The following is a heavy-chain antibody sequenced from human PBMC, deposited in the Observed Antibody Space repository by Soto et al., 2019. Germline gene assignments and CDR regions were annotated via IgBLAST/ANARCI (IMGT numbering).Heavy chain of an antibody. V-gene: IGHV3-30*03. CDR3: TTATSYYDSSGALDY. D-gene: IGHD3-22*01. Sequence: HPGGSLRLSCAASGFTFSSYGMHWVRQAPGKGLEWVAVISYDGSNKYYADSVKGRFTISRDNSKNTLYLQMNSLRAEDTAVYYCTTATSYYDSSGALDYWGQGTLVTVSS. CDR1: GFTFSSYG. CDR2: ISYDGSNK. J-gene: IGHJ4*02.